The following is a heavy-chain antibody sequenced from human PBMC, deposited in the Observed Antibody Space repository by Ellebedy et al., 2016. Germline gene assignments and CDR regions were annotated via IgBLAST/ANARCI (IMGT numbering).Heavy chain of an antibody. Sequence: GESLKISCAASGFTFSSYSMNWVRQAPGKGLEWVSSISSSSSYIYYADSVKGRFTISRDNAKNSLYLQMNSLRAEDTAVYYCARDEAQWLVLWGQGTLVTVSS. J-gene: IGHJ4*02. CDR2: ISSSSSYI. V-gene: IGHV3-21*01. D-gene: IGHD6-19*01. CDR3: ARDEAQWLVL. CDR1: GFTFSSYS.